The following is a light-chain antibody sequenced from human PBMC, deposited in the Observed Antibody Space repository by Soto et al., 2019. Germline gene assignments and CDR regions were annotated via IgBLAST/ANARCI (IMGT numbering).Light chain of an antibody. CDR1: SSNIGAGYD. CDR2: GNS. V-gene: IGLV1-40*01. Sequence: QSVLTQPPSVSGAPGQSVTISCTGSSSNIGAGYDVHWYQQLPGTAPKLLIYGNSNRPSGVPDRFSGSKSGTSASLAITGLQAEDEADYYGQSYDSSLSGSYVFGTGTNSTVL. CDR3: QSYDSSLSGSYV. J-gene: IGLJ1*01.